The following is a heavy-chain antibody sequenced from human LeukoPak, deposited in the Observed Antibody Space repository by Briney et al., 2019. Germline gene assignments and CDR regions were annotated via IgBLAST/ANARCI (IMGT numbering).Heavy chain of an antibody. D-gene: IGHD3-22*01. CDR2: INHSGST. CDR1: GGSFSGYY. Sequence: AAESLSLTCAVYGGSFSGYYRSWIRQPPGKGLEWVGEINHSGSTNYNPSLKCRVTISVDTSKNQFSLKLSSVTAAYRSVSLCASVETLVLVPNRTRDVDLLGQVTLVTVSS. J-gene: IGHJ5*02. CDR3: ASVETLVLVPNRTRDVDL. V-gene: IGHV4-34*01.